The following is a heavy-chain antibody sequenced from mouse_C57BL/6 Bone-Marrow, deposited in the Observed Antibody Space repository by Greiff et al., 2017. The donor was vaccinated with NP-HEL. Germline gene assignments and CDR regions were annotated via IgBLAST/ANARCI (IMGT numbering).Heavy chain of an antibody. D-gene: IGHD1-1*01. CDR1: GFTFSDAW. Sequence: DVQLVESGGGLVQPGGSMKLSCAASGFTFSDAWMDWVRQSPEKGLEWVAEIRNKANNHATYYAESVKGRFTISRDDSKSSVYLQMNSLRAEDTGIYYCTRGPITTVVAHWYFDVWGTGTTVTVSS. CDR3: TRGPITTVVAHWYFDV. J-gene: IGHJ1*03. CDR2: IRNKANNHAT. V-gene: IGHV6-6*01.